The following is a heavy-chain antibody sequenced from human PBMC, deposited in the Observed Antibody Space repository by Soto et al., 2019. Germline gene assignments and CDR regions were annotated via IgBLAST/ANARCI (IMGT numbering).Heavy chain of an antibody. J-gene: IGHJ4*02. CDR3: ARDSVPRLHSSSWSPYDY. Sequence: GASVKGSCKASGYTFTSYVIPWGRQAPRKKREWMGWINAGNGNTKYSQKFQGRVTITRDRSASTAYMELSSLRSEDTAVYYCARDSVPRLHSSSWSPYDYWAQGTLVTVSS. CDR2: INAGNGNT. V-gene: IGHV1-3*01. CDR1: GYTFTSYV. D-gene: IGHD6-13*01.